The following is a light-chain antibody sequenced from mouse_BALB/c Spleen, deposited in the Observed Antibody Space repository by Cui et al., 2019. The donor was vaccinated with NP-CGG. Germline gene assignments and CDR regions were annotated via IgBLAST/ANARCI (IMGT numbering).Light chain of an antibody. V-gene: IGLV1*01. J-gene: IGLJ1*01. CDR3: ALWYSNHWV. CDR1: TGSVTTSNY. CDR2: GTN. Sequence: VVTQASALTTSPGETVTLTCRSSTGSVTTSNYANWVQEKPDHLFTGLIGGTNNRAPSVPARFSGSLIGDKAALTITGAQTEDEAIYFCALWYSNHWVFGGGTKLTVL.